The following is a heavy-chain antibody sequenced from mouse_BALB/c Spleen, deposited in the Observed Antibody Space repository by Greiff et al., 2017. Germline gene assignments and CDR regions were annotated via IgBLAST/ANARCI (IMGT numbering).Heavy chain of an antibody. V-gene: IGHV14-3*02. CDR3: ARSEYGNLYYAMDY. J-gene: IGHJ4*01. CDR1: GFNIKDTY. D-gene: IGHD2-10*02. Sequence: EVQLQQSGAELVKPGASVKLSCTASGFNIKDTYMHWVKQRPEQGLEWIGRIDPANGNTKYDPKFQGKATITADTSSNTAYLQLSSLTSEDTAVYYCARSEYGNLYYAMDYWGQGTSVTVSS. CDR2: IDPANGNT.